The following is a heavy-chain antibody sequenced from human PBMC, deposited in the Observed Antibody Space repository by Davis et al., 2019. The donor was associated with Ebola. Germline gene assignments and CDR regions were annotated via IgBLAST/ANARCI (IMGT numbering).Heavy chain of an antibody. CDR1: GGSISSGGYY. D-gene: IGHD3-3*01. Sequence: SETLSLTCTVSGGSISSGGYYWSWIRQHPGKGLEWIGYIYYSGSTNYNPSLKSRVTISVDTSKNQFSLKLSSVTAADTAVYYCARLDYDFWSGYYGGYYFDYWGQGTLVTVSS. J-gene: IGHJ4*02. CDR3: ARLDYDFWSGYYGGYYFDY. V-gene: IGHV4-61*08. CDR2: IYYSGST.